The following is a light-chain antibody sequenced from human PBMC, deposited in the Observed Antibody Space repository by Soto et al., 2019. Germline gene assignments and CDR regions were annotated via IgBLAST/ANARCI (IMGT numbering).Light chain of an antibody. CDR2: AAS. V-gene: IGKV1-17*01. CDR3: QHYNSYSEA. Sequence: IQMTQPPSSLSASVGDRVTSTCLASQAISNDLGWYQQKPGKAPKLLIYAASTLQSGVPSRFSGSGSGTEFTLTISSLQPDDFATYYSQHYNSYSEAFGQGTKVDIK. CDR1: QAISND. J-gene: IGKJ1*01.